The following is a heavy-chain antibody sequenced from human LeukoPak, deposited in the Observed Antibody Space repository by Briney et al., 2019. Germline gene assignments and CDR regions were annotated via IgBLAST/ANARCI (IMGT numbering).Heavy chain of an antibody. CDR1: GYTFTRYN. D-gene: IGHD5-18*01. J-gene: IGHJ4*02. V-gene: IGHV1-46*01. CDR3: ARGWAETAVAYPEY. Sequence: ASVTVSCKASGYTFTRYNMHWVRQAPGQGLEWMGIINPRGGSTSYAQKLQGRVTMTRDTSTSTVYMELSSLRSEDTAVYYCARGWAETAVAYPEYWGQGTLVTVSS. CDR2: INPRGGST.